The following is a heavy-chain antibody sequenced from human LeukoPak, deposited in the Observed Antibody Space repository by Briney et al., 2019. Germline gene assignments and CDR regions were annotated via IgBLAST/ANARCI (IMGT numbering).Heavy chain of an antibody. J-gene: IGHJ4*02. CDR2: IRSKAYGGTT. Sequence: PGRSLRLSCTASGFTFGDSAMSWVRQAPGKGLEWVGFIRSKAYGGTTEYAASVRGRFTISRDDSKSIAYLQMNSLKTEDTAVYYCTRHVVITTVFDYWGQGTLVTVSS. CDR1: GFTFGDSA. D-gene: IGHD3-22*01. V-gene: IGHV3-49*04. CDR3: TRHVVITTVFDY.